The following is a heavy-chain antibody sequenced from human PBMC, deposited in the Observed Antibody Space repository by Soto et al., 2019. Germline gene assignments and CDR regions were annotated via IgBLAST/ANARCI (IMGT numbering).Heavy chain of an antibody. J-gene: IGHJ6*02. CDR2: IIPIFGTA. D-gene: IGHD6-13*01. Sequence: ASVKVSCKASGGTFSSYAISWVRQAPGQGLEWMGGIIPIFGTANYAQKFQGRVTITADESTSTAYMELSSLRSEDSAAYYGARAGIAGGGYYYVMDVWGQGTTVTVSS. CDR1: GGTFSSYA. CDR3: ARAGIAGGGYYYVMDV. V-gene: IGHV1-69*13.